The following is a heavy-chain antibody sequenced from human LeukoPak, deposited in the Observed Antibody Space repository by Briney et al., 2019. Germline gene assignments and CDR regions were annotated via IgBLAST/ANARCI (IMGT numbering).Heavy chain of an antibody. Sequence: SETLSLTCTVSGGSISSSSCYWGWIRQPPGKGLEWIGSIYYSGSTYYNPSLKSRVTISVDTSKNQFSLKLSSVTAADTAVYYCARKRGSYYDFWSGYDDYYYYYYMDVWGKGTTVTVSS. CDR2: IYYSGST. J-gene: IGHJ6*03. V-gene: IGHV4-39*01. D-gene: IGHD3-3*01. CDR1: GGSISSSSCY. CDR3: ARKRGSYYDFWSGYDDYYYYYYMDV.